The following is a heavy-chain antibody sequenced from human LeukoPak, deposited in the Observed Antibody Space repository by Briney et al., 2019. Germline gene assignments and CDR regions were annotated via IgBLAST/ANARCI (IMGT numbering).Heavy chain of an antibody. D-gene: IGHD3-3*01. CDR1: GFTFSSYA. J-gene: IGHJ3*02. V-gene: IGHV3-23*01. Sequence: PGGSLRLSCAASGFTFSSYAMSWVRQAPGKGLEWVSAISGSGGSTYYADSVKGRFTISRDNSKNTLYLQMNSLRAEDTAVYYCAQFDFWSGYKDAFDIWGQGTMVTVSS. CDR2: ISGSGGST. CDR3: AQFDFWSGYKDAFDI.